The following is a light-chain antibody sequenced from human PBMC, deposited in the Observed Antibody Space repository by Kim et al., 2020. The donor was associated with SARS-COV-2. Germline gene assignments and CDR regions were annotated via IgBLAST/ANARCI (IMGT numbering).Light chain of an antibody. Sequence: QAVTISCSGTSSAVGGYNYVSWYQHHPGKAPKLMIYEVSKRPSGVPDRFSGSKSGNTASLTVSGLQAEDEADYYCSSYAGSNFYVFGTGTKVTVL. J-gene: IGLJ1*01. CDR1: SSAVGGYNY. CDR2: EVS. CDR3: SSYAGSNFYV. V-gene: IGLV2-8*01.